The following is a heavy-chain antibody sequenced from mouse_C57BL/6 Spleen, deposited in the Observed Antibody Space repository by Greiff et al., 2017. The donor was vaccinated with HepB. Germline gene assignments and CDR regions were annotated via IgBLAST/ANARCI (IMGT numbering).Heavy chain of an antibody. CDR3: ARGKDVFH. CDR1: GYSITSGYY. Sequence: EVKLQESGPGLVKPSQSLSLTCSVTGYSITSGYYWNWIRQFPGNKLEWMGYISYDGSNNYNPSLKNRISITRDTSKNQFFLKLNSVTTEDTATYYCARGKDVFHWGQGTTLTVSS. V-gene: IGHV3-6*01. CDR2: ISYDGSN. J-gene: IGHJ2*01.